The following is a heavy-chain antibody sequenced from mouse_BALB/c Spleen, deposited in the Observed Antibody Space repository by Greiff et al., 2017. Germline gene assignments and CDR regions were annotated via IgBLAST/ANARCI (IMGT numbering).Heavy chain of an antibody. CDR2: IDPANGNT. D-gene: IGHD2-2*01. CDR3: ASNGSYYYAMDY. Sequence: EVQLQQSGAELVKPGASVKLSCTASGFNIKDTYMHWVKQRPEQGLEWIGRIDPANGNTKYDPKFQGKATITADTSSNTAYLQLSSLTSEDTAAEYCASNGSYYYAMDYWGQGTSVTVSS. J-gene: IGHJ4*01. V-gene: IGHV14-3*02. CDR1: GFNIKDTY.